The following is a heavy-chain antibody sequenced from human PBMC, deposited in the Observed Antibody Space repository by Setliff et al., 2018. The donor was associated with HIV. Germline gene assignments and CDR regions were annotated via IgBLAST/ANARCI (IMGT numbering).Heavy chain of an antibody. CDR3: AREDVGGLYHLQSGGWPPQSHYYYYYMDV. Sequence: SVKVSCKAYGYSFSSYGISWVRQAPGQGLEWMGRITPIFATANYAQNFQDRVTITADTSARIVYMELSSLRSDDTAVYYCAREDVGGLYHLQSGGWPPQSHYYYYYMDVWGKGTTVTVSS. J-gene: IGHJ6*03. CDR1: GYSFSSYG. D-gene: IGHD2-2*01. V-gene: IGHV1-69*06. CDR2: ITPIFATA.